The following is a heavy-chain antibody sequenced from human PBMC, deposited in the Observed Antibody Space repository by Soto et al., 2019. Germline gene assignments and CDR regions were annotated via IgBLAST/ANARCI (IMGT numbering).Heavy chain of an antibody. V-gene: IGHV3-7*03. D-gene: IGHD1-26*01. CDR2: IKQDGSEN. CDR1: GFTFSGYW. J-gene: IGHJ3*02. Sequence: GGSLRLSSAASGFTFSGYWMSWARQAKGRGLEWVAKIKQDGSENYFVDSVKGRFTISRDNAKNSLYLQMNSLKTDDTAVYYCARRGRRSGNYADAFDIWGQGTMVTVSS. CDR3: ARRGRRSGNYADAFDI.